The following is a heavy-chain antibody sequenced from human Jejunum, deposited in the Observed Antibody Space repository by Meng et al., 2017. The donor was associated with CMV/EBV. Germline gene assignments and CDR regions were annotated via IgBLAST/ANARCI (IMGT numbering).Heavy chain of an antibody. J-gene: IGHJ6*02. Sequence: RWVGQAPGEGLEWMGLSNPGGGGATCAQKFQGGVARARDTSTRAVYMELGSLKSDSPAVYYCAREGGGLDIVVVPAYYYYAMDVWGQGTTVTVSS. CDR3: AREGGGLDIVVVPAYYYYAMDV. V-gene: IGHV1-46*01. D-gene: IGHD2-2*03. CDR2: SNPGGGGA.